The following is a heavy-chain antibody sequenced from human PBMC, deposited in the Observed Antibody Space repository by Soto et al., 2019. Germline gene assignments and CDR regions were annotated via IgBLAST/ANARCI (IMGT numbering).Heavy chain of an antibody. J-gene: IGHJ4*02. CDR2: IKSRTDGGTT. CDR1: GFTFSNAW. Sequence: EVQLVESGVGLVKPGESLRLSCATSGFTFSNAWMSWVRQAPGKGLEWVGRIKSRTDGGTTDYAAPVKGSFTISRDDSKNTLYLQMNGLKTEDTAVYYCTTFGLRWGFDYWGQGTLVTVSS. CDR3: TTFGLRWGFDY. V-gene: IGHV3-15*01. D-gene: IGHD4-17*01.